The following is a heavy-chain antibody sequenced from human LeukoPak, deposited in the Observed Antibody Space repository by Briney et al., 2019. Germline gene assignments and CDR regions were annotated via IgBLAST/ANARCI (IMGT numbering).Heavy chain of an antibody. CDR2: ISGSGGST. V-gene: IGHV3-23*01. CDR3: ARDRSLSVAGTFDF. CDR1: GFTFSSYA. D-gene: IGHD6-19*01. J-gene: IGHJ4*02. Sequence: PGGSLRLSCAASGFTFSSYAMSWVRQAPGKGLEWVSAISGSGGSTYYADSVKGRFTISRDNAKNSLYLEMNSLRDDDTAVYYCARDRSLSVAGTFDFWGQGSLVTVSS.